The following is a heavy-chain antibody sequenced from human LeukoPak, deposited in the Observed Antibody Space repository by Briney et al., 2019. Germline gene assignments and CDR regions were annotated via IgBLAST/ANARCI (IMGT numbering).Heavy chain of an antibody. V-gene: IGHV3-48*03. J-gene: IGHJ4*02. CDR1: GFTFSTYS. CDR3: ARRFDS. CDR2: ISSTGTI. Sequence: PGESLRLSCAASGFTFSTYSMNWVRQAPGKGLEWVSYISSTGTIYYADSVKGRFTISRDNAKNSLYLQMNSLRAEDTAIYYCARRFDSWGQGTLVTVSS.